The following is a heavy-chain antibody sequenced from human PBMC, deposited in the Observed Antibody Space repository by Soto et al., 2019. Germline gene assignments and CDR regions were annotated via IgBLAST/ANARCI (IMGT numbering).Heavy chain of an antibody. CDR2: IKTNIDGGAT. CDR3: TTGRGGSAYVPGAY. CDR1: GFSFTSAW. Sequence: EVQLVESGGGLVKPGGSLRLSCAASGFSFTSAWMNWVRQIPGKGLEWVGRIKTNIDGGATDYSAPVKGRFTISRDDSKDTKYLQMNSLKTEDTAVYYCTTGRGGSAYVPGAYWGQGALVTVSS. J-gene: IGHJ4*02. D-gene: IGHD5-12*01. V-gene: IGHV3-15*07.